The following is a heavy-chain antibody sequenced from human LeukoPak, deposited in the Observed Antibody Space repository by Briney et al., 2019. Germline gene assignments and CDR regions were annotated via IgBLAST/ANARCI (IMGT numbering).Heavy chain of an antibody. V-gene: IGHV3-48*02. D-gene: IGHD2-21*01. CDR3: ARDFGYCGGDCYLVDAFDI. Sequence: PGGPLRLPCAASGVTFSSYSMNWVRQAPGKGVEWGAYISSSSSTIYYADSVKGLFTIARDNAKNSLYLQMNSLRDEDAAVYYCARDFGYCGGDCYLVDAFDIWGQGTMVTVSS. J-gene: IGHJ3*02. CDR2: ISSSSSTI. CDR1: GVTFSSYS.